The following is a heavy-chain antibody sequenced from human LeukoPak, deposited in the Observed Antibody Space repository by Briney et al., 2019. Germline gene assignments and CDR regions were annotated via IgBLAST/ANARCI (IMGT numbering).Heavy chain of an antibody. J-gene: IGHJ6*03. D-gene: IGHD4-11*01. CDR3: AGTYTYYYYYYMHV. Sequence: SETLSLTCTVSGGSISSSSYYWGWIRQPPGKGLEWIGSIYYSGSTNYNPSLKSRVTISVDTSKNQFSLKLSSVTAADTAVYYCAGTYTYYYYYYMHVWGKGATVTISS. CDR2: IYYSGST. CDR1: GGSISSSSYY. V-gene: IGHV4-39*07.